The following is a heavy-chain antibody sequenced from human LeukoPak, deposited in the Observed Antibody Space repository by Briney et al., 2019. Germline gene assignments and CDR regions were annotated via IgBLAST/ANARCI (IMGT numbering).Heavy chain of an antibody. Sequence: PGGSLRLSCAASGFTFSSYGMHWVRQAPGKGLEWVAFIRYDGSNKYYADSVTGRFTISRDNSKNTLYLQMNSLRAEDTAVYYCAKEGVAAATGYYFDYWGQGTLVTVSS. CDR2: IRYDGSNK. CDR1: GFTFSSYG. J-gene: IGHJ4*02. V-gene: IGHV3-30*02. D-gene: IGHD6-25*01. CDR3: AKEGVAAATGYYFDY.